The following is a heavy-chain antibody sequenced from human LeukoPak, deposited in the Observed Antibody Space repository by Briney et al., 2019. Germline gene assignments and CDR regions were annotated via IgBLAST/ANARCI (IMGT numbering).Heavy chain of an antibody. V-gene: IGHV3-74*01. CDR3: ARGSSGYDPFDY. J-gene: IGHJ4*02. CDR2: INSDGSST. CDR1: GFTFSSYW. D-gene: IGHD5-12*01. Sequence: GGSLRLSCAASGFTFSSYWMHWVRQAPGKGLVWVSRINSDGSSTSYADSVKGRFTNSRDNAKNTLYLQMNSLRAEDTAVYYCARGSSGYDPFDYWGQGTLVTVSS.